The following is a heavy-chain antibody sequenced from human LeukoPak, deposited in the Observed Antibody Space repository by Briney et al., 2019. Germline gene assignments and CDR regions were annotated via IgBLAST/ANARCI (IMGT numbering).Heavy chain of an antibody. Sequence: GGSLRLSCAASGFTFSNYAMNWVRQAPGKGLEWVSGISGSAGSTYNADSVKGRFTISRDNSKNTLYLQMNSLRAEDTAVYYCAKDLVAVYCSGGSCDRPFDYWGQGTLVTVSS. CDR3: AKDLVAVYCSGGSCDRPFDY. CDR1: GFTFSNYA. D-gene: IGHD2-15*01. J-gene: IGHJ4*02. CDR2: ISGSAGST. V-gene: IGHV3-23*01.